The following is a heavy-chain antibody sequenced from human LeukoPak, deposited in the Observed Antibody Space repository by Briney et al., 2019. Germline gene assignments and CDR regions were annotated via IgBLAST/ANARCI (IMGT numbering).Heavy chain of an antibody. Sequence: PGGSLRLSCAASGFTFSNAWMSWVRQAPGKGLEWVSAISGSGVSTYYADSVKGRFTISRDNSKNTLYLQMNSLRAEDTAVYYCAKDCSSTSCPTSDYWGQGTLVTVSS. V-gene: IGHV3-23*01. CDR1: GFTFSNAW. CDR3: AKDCSSTSCPTSDY. J-gene: IGHJ4*02. CDR2: ISGSGVST. D-gene: IGHD2-2*01.